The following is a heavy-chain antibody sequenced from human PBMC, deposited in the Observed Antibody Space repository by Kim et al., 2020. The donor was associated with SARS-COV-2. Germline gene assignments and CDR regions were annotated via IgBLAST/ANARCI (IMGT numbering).Heavy chain of an antibody. CDR2: ETT. CDR3: ANPRQPDY. V-gene: IGHV3-23*01. Sequence: ETTTDADSVKGRITISRDNSKNTQYLQMSSRRAEDTAIYYCANPRQPDYWGQGTLVTVSS. J-gene: IGHJ4*02. D-gene: IGHD6-13*01.